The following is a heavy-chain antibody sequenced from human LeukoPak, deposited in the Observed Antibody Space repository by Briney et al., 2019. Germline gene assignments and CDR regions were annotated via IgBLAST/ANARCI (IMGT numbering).Heavy chain of an antibody. Sequence: ASVKVSCKASGYTFTGYYMLWVRQAPGQGLEWMGWINPNSGGTNYAQKFQGRVTMTRDTSISTAYMELSRLRSDDTAVYYCARDIRYLYCSSTSCRSTRDAFDIWGQGTMVTVSS. V-gene: IGHV1-2*02. CDR1: GYTFTGYY. D-gene: IGHD2-2*01. CDR2: INPNSGGT. J-gene: IGHJ3*02. CDR3: ARDIRYLYCSSTSCRSTRDAFDI.